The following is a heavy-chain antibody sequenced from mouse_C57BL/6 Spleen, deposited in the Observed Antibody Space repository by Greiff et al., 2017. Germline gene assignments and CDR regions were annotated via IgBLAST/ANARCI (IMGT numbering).Heavy chain of an antibody. CDR2: INPGSGGT. Sequence: QVQLKQSGAELVRPGTSVKVSCKASGYAFTNYLIEWVKQRPGQGLEWIGVINPGSGGTNYNEKFKGKATLTADKSSSTAYMQLSSLTSEDSAVYFCARTGGSSLYYFDYRGQGTTLTASS. CDR3: ARTGGSSLYYFDY. V-gene: IGHV1-54*01. CDR1: GYAFTNYL. J-gene: IGHJ2*01. D-gene: IGHD1-1*01.